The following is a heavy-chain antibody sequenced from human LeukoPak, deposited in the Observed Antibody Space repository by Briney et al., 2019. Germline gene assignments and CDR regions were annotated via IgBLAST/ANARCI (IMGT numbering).Heavy chain of an antibody. CDR2: IKQDGSER. V-gene: IGHV3-7*01. Sequence: PSETLSLTCTVSGGSISSSSYYWGWIRQPPGKGLEWVANIKQDGSERYYVDSVKGRFTISRDNAKNSLYLQMNSLRAEDTAVYYCAVIRVSGYETFYFNYWGQGTLVTVSS. D-gene: IGHD5-12*01. J-gene: IGHJ4*02. CDR1: GGSISSSSYY. CDR3: AVIRVSGYETFYFNY.